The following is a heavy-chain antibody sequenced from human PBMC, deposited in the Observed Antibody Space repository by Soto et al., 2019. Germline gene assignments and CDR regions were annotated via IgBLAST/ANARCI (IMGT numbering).Heavy chain of an antibody. D-gene: IGHD1-20*01. CDR1: GFAFSNYA. CDR2: ISAHGVGT. CDR3: ARGKGDYNWDNRPPFDY. V-gene: IGHV3-23*01. J-gene: IGHJ4*02. Sequence: GGSLRLSCAASGFAFSNYALNWVRQAPGKGLEWVALISAHGVGTYYADSFKTRFTVSTDNSRNTLYLEMSRLSADDTAIYYCARGKGDYNWDNRPPFDYWGQGTLVTVLL.